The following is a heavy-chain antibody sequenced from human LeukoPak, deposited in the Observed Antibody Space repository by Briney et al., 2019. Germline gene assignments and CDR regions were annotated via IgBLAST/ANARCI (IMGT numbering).Heavy chain of an antibody. Sequence: GGSLRPSCAASGFTFSSYAMSWVRQAPGKGLEWVSYISSSSTTIYYADSVKGRFTISRDNAKNSLYLQMNSLRDEDTAVYYCARDHIAGATVTVDYWGQGTLVTVSS. CDR2: ISSSSTTI. CDR3: ARDHIAGATVTVDY. J-gene: IGHJ4*02. D-gene: IGHD4-4*01. CDR1: GFTFSSYA. V-gene: IGHV3-48*02.